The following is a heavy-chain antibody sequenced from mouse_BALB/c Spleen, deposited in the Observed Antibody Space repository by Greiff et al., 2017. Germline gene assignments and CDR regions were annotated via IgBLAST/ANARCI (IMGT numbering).Heavy chain of an antibody. D-gene: IGHD1-1*01. V-gene: IGHV14-3*02. Sequence: VQLQQSGAELVKPGASVKLSCTASGFNIKDTYMHWVKQRPEQGLEWIGRIDPANGNTKYDPKFQGKATITADTSSNTAYLQLSSLTSEDTAVYYCATGAVVAKGCAYWGQGTLVTVSA. CDR1: GFNIKDTY. CDR2: IDPANGNT. CDR3: ATGAVVAKGCAY. J-gene: IGHJ3*01.